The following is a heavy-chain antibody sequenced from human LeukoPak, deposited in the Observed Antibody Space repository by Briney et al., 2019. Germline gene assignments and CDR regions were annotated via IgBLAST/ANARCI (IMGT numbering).Heavy chain of an antibody. CDR2: IKQEGRQK. CDR3: ARRAGDYYDSSGYCFFDY. Sequence: GGSLTLSCAASGFPFSRYWMSWVRQAPGKGLEWVANIKQEGRQKYYVDSEKGLFIISGDNAKNSLYLQKNSLRAEDTAVYYCARRAGDYYDSSGYCFFDYWGQGTLVTVSS. J-gene: IGHJ4*02. V-gene: IGHV3-7*01. CDR1: GFPFSRYW. D-gene: IGHD3-22*01.